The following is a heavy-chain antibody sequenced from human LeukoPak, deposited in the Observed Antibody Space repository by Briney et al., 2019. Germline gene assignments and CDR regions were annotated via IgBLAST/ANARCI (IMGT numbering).Heavy chain of an antibody. V-gene: IGHV1-69*06. CDR1: GYTFTSYG. CDR3: ATDILTGRGHYYYYMDV. Sequence: SVKVSCKASGYTFTSYGISWVRQAPGQGLEWMGGIIPIFGTANYAQKFQGRVTITADKSTSTAYMELSSLRSEDTAVYYCATDILTGRGHYYYYMDVWGKGTTVTVSS. J-gene: IGHJ6*03. D-gene: IGHD3-9*01. CDR2: IIPIFGTA.